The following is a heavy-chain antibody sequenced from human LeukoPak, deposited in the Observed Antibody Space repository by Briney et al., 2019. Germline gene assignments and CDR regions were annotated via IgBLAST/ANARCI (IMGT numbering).Heavy chain of an antibody. V-gene: IGHV3-7*01. CDR3: ARVCNNHYYHSAGGYYGMDV. CDR2: IKQDESEK. J-gene: IGHJ6*02. D-gene: IGHD2/OR15-2a*01. CDR1: GFSFSTYW. Sequence: GGSLRLSCEASGFSFSTYWMSWVRQAPGRGLEWVANIKQDESEKYYVGSVKGRFTISRDNAKNSLYLQMNSLRAEDTAVYYCARVCNNHYYHSAGGYYGMDVWGQGTTVTVSS.